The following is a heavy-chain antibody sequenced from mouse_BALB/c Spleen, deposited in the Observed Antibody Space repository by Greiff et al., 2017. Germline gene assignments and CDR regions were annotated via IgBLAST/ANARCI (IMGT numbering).Heavy chain of an antibody. CDR3: ARGLRQGYAMDY. CDR2: IDPANGNT. D-gene: IGHD2-4*01. Sequence: EVKLLESGAELVKPGASVKLSCTASGFNIKDTYMHWVKQRPEQGLEWIGRIDPANGNTKYDPKFQGKATITADTSSNPAYLQLSSLTSEDTAVYYCARGLRQGYAMDYWGQGTSVTVSS. J-gene: IGHJ4*01. CDR1: GFNIKDTY. V-gene: IGHV14-3*02.